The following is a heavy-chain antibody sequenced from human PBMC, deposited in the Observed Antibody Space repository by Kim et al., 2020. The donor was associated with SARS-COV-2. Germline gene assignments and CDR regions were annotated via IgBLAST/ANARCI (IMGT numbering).Heavy chain of an antibody. V-gene: IGHV4-59*01. CDR1: GGSISSYY. D-gene: IGHD6-13*01. CDR2: IYYSGST. J-gene: IGHJ5*02. CDR3: ARGRPYSSSWYWFDP. Sequence: SETLFLTCTVSGGSISSYYWSWIRQPPGKGLEWIGYIYYSGSTNYNPSLKSRVTISVDTSKNQFSLKLSSVTAADTAVYYCARGRPYSSSWYWFDPWSQGTLVTVSS.